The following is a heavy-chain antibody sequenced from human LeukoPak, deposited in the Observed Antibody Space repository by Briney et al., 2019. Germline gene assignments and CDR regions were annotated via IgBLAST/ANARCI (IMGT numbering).Heavy chain of an antibody. V-gene: IGHV4-4*07. J-gene: IGHJ4*02. CDR2: MSGSGST. CDR3: ARDRAYYDSTGYYYDF. Sequence: SETLCLTCTVSGDSISSYYWSWVRQPAGRGLEWVARMSGSGSTNYNPSLKSRVTLSVDTSKNQFSLNLNSVTAADTAVYYCARDRAYYDSTGYYYDFWGQGTLVTVSS. CDR1: GDSISSYY. D-gene: IGHD3-22*01.